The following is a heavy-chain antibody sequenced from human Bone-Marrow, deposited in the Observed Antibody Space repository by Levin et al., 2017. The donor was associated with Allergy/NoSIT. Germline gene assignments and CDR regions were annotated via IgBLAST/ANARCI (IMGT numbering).Heavy chain of an antibody. D-gene: IGHD4-17*01. Sequence: SVKVSCKASGGAFSSYGFSWVRQAPGQGLEWMGGFVPFFGTAHYAQKFQGRLTITVDESTSTGYMELSSLRSEDTAVYYCARDSVDEGDSLIHMDVWGQGTTVTVSS. J-gene: IGHJ6*02. V-gene: IGHV1-69*13. CDR1: GGAFSSYG. CDR3: ARDSVDEGDSLIHMDV. CDR2: FVPFFGTA.